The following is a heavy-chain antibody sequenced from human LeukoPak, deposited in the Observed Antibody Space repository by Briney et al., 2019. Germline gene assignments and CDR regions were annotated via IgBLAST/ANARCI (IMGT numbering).Heavy chain of an antibody. D-gene: IGHD3-3*01. Sequence: RSSETLSLTCTVSGGSISSYYWSWIRQPPGKGLEWIGYIYYSGSTNYNPSLKSRVTISVDTSKNQFSLKLSSVTAADTAVYYCAREDFWSRKGWFDPWGQGTLVTVSS. CDR3: AREDFWSRKGWFDP. J-gene: IGHJ5*02. CDR1: GGSISSYY. CDR2: IYYSGST. V-gene: IGHV4-59*01.